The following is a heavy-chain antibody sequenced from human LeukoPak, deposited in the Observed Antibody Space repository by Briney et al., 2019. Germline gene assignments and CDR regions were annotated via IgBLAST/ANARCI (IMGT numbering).Heavy chain of an antibody. J-gene: IGHJ4*02. V-gene: IGHV3-48*04. Sequence: QPGGSLRLSCASSGFTFSHFSMNWVRQAPGKGLEWVSYISTTSSTIYYADSVRGRFTISRDNAKNSLYLQMNSLRGEDTALYYYVVEEHLWGQGTLVTVSS. CDR1: GFTFSHFS. CDR2: ISTTSSTI. D-gene: IGHD1-26*01. CDR3: VVEEHL.